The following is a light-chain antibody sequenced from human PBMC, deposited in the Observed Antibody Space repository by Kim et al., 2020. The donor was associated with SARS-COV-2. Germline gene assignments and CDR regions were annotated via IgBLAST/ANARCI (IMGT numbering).Light chain of an antibody. CDR2: EVN. CDR1: RSDVGAYKY. Sequence: QSVSSSCTRTRSDVGAYKYVSWHQQHPGKAPKVIIYEVNKRPSGVPDRFSGSKSGNTAALTVSGLQVEDEADYYCSSFAGSGNPVLLGGGTKLTVL. J-gene: IGLJ2*01. V-gene: IGLV2-8*01. CDR3: SSFAGSGNPVL.